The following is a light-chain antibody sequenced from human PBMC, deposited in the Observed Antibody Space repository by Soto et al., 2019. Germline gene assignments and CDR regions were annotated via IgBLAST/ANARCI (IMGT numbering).Light chain of an antibody. J-gene: IGKJ5*01. CDR2: DAS. CDR3: QQYNNWPLIT. CDR1: PSVSNS. V-gene: IGKV3-11*01. Sequence: ESVLTQSPATLSLSPGERATLSCRASPSVSNSLAWYQHKPGQAPRLLIYDASNRATGVPTRFSGSGSGTDFTLTISSLEPEDFAVYHCQQYNNWPLITFGQGIRLEFK.